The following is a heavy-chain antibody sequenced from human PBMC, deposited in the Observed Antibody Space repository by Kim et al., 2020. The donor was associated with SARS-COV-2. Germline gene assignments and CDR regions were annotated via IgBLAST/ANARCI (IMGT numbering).Heavy chain of an antibody. J-gene: IGHJ5*01. CDR1: GFTFSSYA. CDR3: AKVDGDYDFWSGQNWFDS. V-gene: IGHV3-23*01. D-gene: IGHD3-3*01. CDR2: ISGSGTST. Sequence: GGSLRLSCAVSGFTFSSYAMSWVRQAPGKGLEWVSAISGSGTSTYYADSVKGRFTISRDNSKNTLYLQMNSLRAEDTALYYCAKVDGDYDFWSGQNWFDSWGQGTLVTVSS.